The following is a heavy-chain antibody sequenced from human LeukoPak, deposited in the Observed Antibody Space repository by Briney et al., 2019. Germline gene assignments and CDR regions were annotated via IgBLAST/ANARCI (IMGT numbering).Heavy chain of an antibody. CDR1: GYSFATYW. Sequence: GESLKISCKGSGYSFATYWIGWVRQMPGKGLEWMGIIYPGDSDTRYSPSFQGQVTISADKSVRTAYLQWSSLKASDTAMYYCARPNITSYYDSRGYDAFDVWGQGTMVTVSS. CDR3: ARPNITSYYDSRGYDAFDV. CDR2: IYPGDSDT. J-gene: IGHJ3*01. D-gene: IGHD3-22*01. V-gene: IGHV5-51*01.